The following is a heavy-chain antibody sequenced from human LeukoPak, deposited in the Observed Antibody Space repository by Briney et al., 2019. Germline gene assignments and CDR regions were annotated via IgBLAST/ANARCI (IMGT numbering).Heavy chain of an antibody. Sequence: PSETLSLTCTVSGGSISSGSYYRSWIRQPAGKGLEWIGRIYTSGSTNYNPSLKSRVTISVDTSKNQFSLKLSSVTAANTAVYYCARGYYDYWSGQQPYYYYMDVWGKGTTVTVSS. CDR1: GGSISSGSYY. CDR3: ARGYYDYWSGQQPYYYYMDV. D-gene: IGHD3-3*01. CDR2: IYTSGST. J-gene: IGHJ6*03. V-gene: IGHV4-61*02.